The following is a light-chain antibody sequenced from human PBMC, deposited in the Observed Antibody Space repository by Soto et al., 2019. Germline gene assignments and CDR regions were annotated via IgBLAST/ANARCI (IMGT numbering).Light chain of an antibody. V-gene: IGKV3-20*01. J-gene: IGKJ1*01. CDR3: QQYDTLPRT. CDR1: QRVSGNY. Sequence: EIVLTQSPGTLSLSPWERATLCFTASQRVSGNYVAWYRQVHGQAPSLLIHGASNRASGIPDRFNGSGSGTDFTLTISRLEPEDSAVYYCQQYDTLPRTFGQGTKVDI. CDR2: GAS.